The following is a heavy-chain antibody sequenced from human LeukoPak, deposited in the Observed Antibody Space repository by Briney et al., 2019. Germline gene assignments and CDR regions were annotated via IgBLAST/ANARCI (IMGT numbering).Heavy chain of an antibody. V-gene: IGHV3-66*01. D-gene: IGHD3-16*01. CDR1: GFTVSNNH. CDR2: IFSGSST. J-gene: IGHJ3*02. Sequence: PGGSLRLSCAASGFTVSNNHMIWVRQAPGRGLEWVSVIFSGSSTYFADSVKGRFTISRDSSKNTLYLQMNSLRAEDTAIYYCATEPRRLGDLLTIWGQGTMVTVSS. CDR3: ATEPRRLGDLLTI.